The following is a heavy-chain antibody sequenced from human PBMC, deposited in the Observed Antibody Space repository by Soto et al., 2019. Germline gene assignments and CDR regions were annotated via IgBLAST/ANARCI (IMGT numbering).Heavy chain of an antibody. J-gene: IGHJ6*03. CDR2: INAGNGNT. Sequence: QVQLVQSGAEVKKPGASVKVSCKASGYTFTSYAMHWVRQAPGQRLEWMGWINAGNGNTKYSQKFQGRVTITRDTSASTAYMELSSLRSEDTAVYYCARGYSYGSGSYYKYYYYYMDVWGKGTTVTVSS. CDR3: ARGYSYGSGSYYKYYYYYMDV. V-gene: IGHV1-3*01. CDR1: GYTFTSYA. D-gene: IGHD3-10*01.